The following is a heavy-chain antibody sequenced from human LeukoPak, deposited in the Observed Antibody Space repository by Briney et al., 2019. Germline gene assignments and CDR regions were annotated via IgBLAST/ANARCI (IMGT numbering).Heavy chain of an antibody. CDR1: GYTFTSYD. CDR3: ARGVGIVSTISKKHFDD. V-gene: IGHV1-8*01. D-gene: IGHD5/OR15-5a*01. J-gene: IGHJ4*02. CDR2: MNPNSGNT. Sequence: ASVKVSCKASGYTFTSYDINWVRQATGQGLEWMGWMNPNSGNTGYAQKFQGRVTMTRNTSINTAYMELSSLRSEDTAIYYCARGVGIVSTISKKHFDDWGQGTLVTVSP.